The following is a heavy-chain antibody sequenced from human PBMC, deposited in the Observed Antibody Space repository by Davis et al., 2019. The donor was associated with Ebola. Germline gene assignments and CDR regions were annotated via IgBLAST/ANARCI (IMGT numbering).Heavy chain of an antibody. CDR3: ASGDIVVVVAATGGAFDI. D-gene: IGHD2-15*01. V-gene: IGHV1-69*06. Sequence: AASVKVSCKSSGDTFNTYSISWIRQAPGQGLEWMGGIIPIFGTANYAQKFQGRVTITADKSTSTAYMELSSLRSEDTAVYYCASGDIVVVVAATGGAFDIWGQGTMVTVSS. J-gene: IGHJ3*02. CDR1: GDTFNTYS. CDR2: IIPIFGTA.